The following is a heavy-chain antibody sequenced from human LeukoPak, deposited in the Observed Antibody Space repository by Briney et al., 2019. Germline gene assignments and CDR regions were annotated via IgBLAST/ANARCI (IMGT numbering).Heavy chain of an antibody. Sequence: KPGGSLRLSCAASGFTFSSYSMNWVRQAPGKGLEWVSCISNTNSYIYYADSVKGRFTISRDNAKNSLYLQVNSLRAEDTAVYYCARDASDIWGQGTMVTVSS. CDR1: GFTFSSYS. J-gene: IGHJ3*02. V-gene: IGHV3-21*01. CDR3: ARDASDI. CDR2: ISNTNSYI.